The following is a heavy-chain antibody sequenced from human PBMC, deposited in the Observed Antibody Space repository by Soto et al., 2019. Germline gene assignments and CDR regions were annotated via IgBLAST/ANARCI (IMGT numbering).Heavy chain of an antibody. V-gene: IGHV3-21*01. CDR1: GFTFSSYS. CDR2: ISSSSSYI. D-gene: IGHD6-19*01. J-gene: IGHJ5*02. CDR3: ARESGVEQWLANWFDP. Sequence: GGSLRLSCAASGFTFSSYSMNWVRQAPGKGLEWVSSISSSSSYIYYADSVKGRFTISRDNAKNSLYLQMNSLRAEDTAVYYFARESGVEQWLANWFDPCGQRTLVTVSS.